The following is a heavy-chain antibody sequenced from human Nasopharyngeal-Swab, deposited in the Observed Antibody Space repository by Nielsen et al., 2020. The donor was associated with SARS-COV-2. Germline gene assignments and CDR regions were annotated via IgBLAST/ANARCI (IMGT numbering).Heavy chain of an antibody. J-gene: IGHJ6*02. CDR3: AGNRNNWTVDYHYYGMDV. D-gene: IGHD1-20*01. CDR1: GFTFDDYA. Sequence: GGSLRLSCAASGFTFDDYAMHWVRQAPGMGLEWVSGISWNSGSIGYADSVKGRFTISRDNAKNSLYLQMTSLRAEDTAVYYCAGNRNNWTVDYHYYGMDVWGQGTTVTAS. CDR2: ISWNSGSI. V-gene: IGHV3-9*01.